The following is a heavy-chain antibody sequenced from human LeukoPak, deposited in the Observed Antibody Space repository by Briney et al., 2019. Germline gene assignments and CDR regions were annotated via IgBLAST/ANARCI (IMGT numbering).Heavy chain of an antibody. CDR1: GGSISNNDYF. CDR3: ARRVPGRTGNWFDP. J-gene: IGHJ5*02. Sequence: SETLSLTCTVSGGSISNNDYFWGWIRQPPGKGLEWIGSMNYGGSTHDNPSLKSRVTISVDTSKNQVSLKLSSVTAADTAVYYCARRVPGRTGNWFDPWGQGTLVTVSS. CDR2: MNYGGST. V-gene: IGHV4-39*01. D-gene: IGHD2-2*01.